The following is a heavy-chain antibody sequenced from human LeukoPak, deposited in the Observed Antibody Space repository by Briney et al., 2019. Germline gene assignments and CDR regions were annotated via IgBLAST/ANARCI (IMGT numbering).Heavy chain of an antibody. CDR1: GGTFSSYA. CDR3: ASKEVATISPFY. CDR2: IIPIFGTA. V-gene: IGHV1-69*05. J-gene: IGHJ4*02. D-gene: IGHD5-24*01. Sequence: SVKVSCKASGGTFSSYAISWVRQAPGQGLEWMGGIIPIFGTANYAQKFQGRVTITTDESTSTAYMELSSLRSEDTAVYYCASKEVATISPFYWGQGTLVTVSS.